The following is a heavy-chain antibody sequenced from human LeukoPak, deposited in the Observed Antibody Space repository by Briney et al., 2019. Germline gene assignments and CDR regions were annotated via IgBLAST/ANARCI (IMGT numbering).Heavy chain of an antibody. CDR2: VSWNSGSI. J-gene: IGHJ3*02. Sequence: GGSLRLSCAASGLTFTYAMHWVRPGPGKGLEWGAGVSWNSGSIGYADSVKGRVTISRDNAKNSLYLQMNSLRAEDTALYYCAKDLKSYSSVGGSAFDIWGQGTMVTVSS. D-gene: IGHD6-19*01. CDR1: GLTFTYA. V-gene: IGHV3-9*01. CDR3: AKDLKSYSSVGGSAFDI.